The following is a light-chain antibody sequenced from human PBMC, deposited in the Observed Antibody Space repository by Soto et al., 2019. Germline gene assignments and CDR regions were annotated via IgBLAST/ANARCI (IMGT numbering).Light chain of an antibody. J-gene: IGKJ1*01. CDR3: QQYNNWPWT. Sequence: EMLMTESPATLSVGPGGTAXXSCMASQSISDTLAWYQQKPGQAPRLLIYGASTRAPGFPARFSGSGSGTDFTLTISSLQSEDFAVYYCQQYNNWPWTFGQGTKVDIK. CDR2: GAS. V-gene: IGKV3-15*01. CDR1: QSISDT.